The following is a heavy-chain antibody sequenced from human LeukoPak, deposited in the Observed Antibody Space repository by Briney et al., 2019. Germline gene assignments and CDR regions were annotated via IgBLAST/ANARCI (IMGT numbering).Heavy chain of an antibody. D-gene: IGHD5-12*01. CDR1: GFTFSSYG. CDR2: ISYDGSNK. V-gene: IGHV3-30*18. J-gene: IGHJ6*02. CDR3: AKAAPFRGYDYYYCGMDV. Sequence: GGSLRLSCAASGFTFSSYGMHWVRQAPGKGLEWVAVISYDGSNKYYADSVKGRFTISIDNSKNTLYLQMNSLRAEDTAVYYCAKAAPFRGYDYYYCGMDVWGQGTTVTVSS.